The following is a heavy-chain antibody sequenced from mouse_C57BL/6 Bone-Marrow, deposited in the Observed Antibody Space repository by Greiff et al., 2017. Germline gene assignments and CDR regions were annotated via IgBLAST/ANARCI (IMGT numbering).Heavy chain of an antibody. CDR2: INPSTGGT. D-gene: IGHD2-10*01. V-gene: IGHV1-42*01. Sequence: VQLQQSGPELVKPGASVKIYCKASGYSFTGYYMNWVKQSPEKSLEWIGEINPSTGGTTYNQKFKAKATLTVDKSSSTAYMQLKSLTSEDSAVYYCARESYLLSFAYWGQGTLVTVSA. CDR3: ARESYLLSFAY. CDR1: GYSFTGYY. J-gene: IGHJ3*01.